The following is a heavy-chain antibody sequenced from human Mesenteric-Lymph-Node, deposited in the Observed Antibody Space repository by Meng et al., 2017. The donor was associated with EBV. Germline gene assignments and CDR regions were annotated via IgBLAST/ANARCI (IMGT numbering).Heavy chain of an antibody. Sequence: QVPLVQSGAEVKKPGASVRVSCKPSGYSFSNYGITWVRLAPGQGLEWMGLISAYNGDTNYAQKFQGRVTMTTDTSTGTAYMELGSLRSDDTAVYYCAREGGYYYNYDYWGQGTLVTVSS. V-gene: IGHV1-18*01. D-gene: IGHD3-22*01. J-gene: IGHJ4*02. CDR2: ISAYNGDT. CDR1: GYSFSNYG. CDR3: AREGGYYYNYDY.